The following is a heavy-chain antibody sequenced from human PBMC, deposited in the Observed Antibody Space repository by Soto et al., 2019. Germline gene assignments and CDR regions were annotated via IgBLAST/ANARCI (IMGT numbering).Heavy chain of an antibody. CDR3: ARDYSGSETAEHDTIGYYTDN. Sequence: PARSLRVPNAAAGFTFSSYGRHWVRQATGTGMEWVAVIWYDGSNKYYADSVKGRFTIYRDNAKNSLYLQMSSLRVGDTAVYYCARDYSGSETAEHDTIGYYTDNWGLGTLVTVPS. V-gene: IGHV3-33*01. D-gene: IGHD3-22*01. J-gene: IGHJ4*02. CDR1: GFTFSSYG. CDR2: IWYDGSNK.